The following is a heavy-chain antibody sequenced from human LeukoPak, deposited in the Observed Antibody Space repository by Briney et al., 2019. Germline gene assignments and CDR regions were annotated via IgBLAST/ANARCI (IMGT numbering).Heavy chain of an antibody. J-gene: IGHJ4*02. CDR2: FDPEDGET. Sequence: ASVKVSCKVSGYTLTELSMHWVRQAPGKGLEWMGGFDPEDGETIYAQKFQGRVTMTEDTSTDTAYMELSSLRSEDTAVHYCAIYYYDSSGYHYWGQGTLVTVSS. D-gene: IGHD3-22*01. CDR1: GYTLTELS. V-gene: IGHV1-24*01. CDR3: AIYYYDSSGYHY.